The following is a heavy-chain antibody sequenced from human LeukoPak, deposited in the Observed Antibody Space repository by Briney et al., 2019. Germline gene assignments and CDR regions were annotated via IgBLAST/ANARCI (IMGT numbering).Heavy chain of an antibody. D-gene: IGHD2-15*01. CDR3: AKGATGLRIVGDD. V-gene: IGHV3-21*04. J-gene: IGHJ4*02. Sequence: GGSLRLSCGGSGFTFSSYTMNWVRQAPGKGLEWVASISSSATYIYYADSVRGRFTISRDDAKKSVFLHMNSLRAEDTAVYYCAKGATGLRIVGDDWGQGTLVTVSS. CDR1: GFTFSSYT. CDR2: ISSSATYI.